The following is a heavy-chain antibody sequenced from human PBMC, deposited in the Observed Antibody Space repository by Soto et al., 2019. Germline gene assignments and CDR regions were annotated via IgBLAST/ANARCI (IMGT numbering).Heavy chain of an antibody. CDR1: GGSFSGYY. CDR2: INDSGGT. Sequence: QVQLPQSRAGLLKPSETLSLTCAVYGGSFSGYYWGRIRQRSGKGLVWIGEINDSGGTNYNPSLKRRVTIFVDTSKNQFSPKLSSVTAADTAVYYCARGAGDYVWGSYRYPQFDYWGQGTLVTVSS. D-gene: IGHD3-16*02. V-gene: IGHV4-34*01. CDR3: ARGAGDYVWGSYRYPQFDY. J-gene: IGHJ4*02.